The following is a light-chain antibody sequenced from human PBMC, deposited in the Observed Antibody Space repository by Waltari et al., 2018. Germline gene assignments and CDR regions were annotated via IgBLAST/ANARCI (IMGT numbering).Light chain of an antibody. CDR2: DAS. V-gene: IGKV1-5*01. J-gene: IGKJ3*01. CDR1: ESLGSE. CDR3: QQYNHYSPFT. Sequence: DIQMTQSPSTLSASIGGRVTINCRASESLGSELAWYQQRPGKAPNILIYDASSLQPGVPSRFSGSGSGTEFTLTINNLQPDDFVTYYCQQYNHYSPFTFGPGTKVDIK.